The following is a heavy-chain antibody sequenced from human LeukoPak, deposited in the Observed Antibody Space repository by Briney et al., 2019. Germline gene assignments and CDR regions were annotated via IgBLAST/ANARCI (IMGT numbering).Heavy chain of an antibody. Sequence: GESLKSSCKGSGYSFTSYWISWVRQMPGKGLEWMGRIDPSDSYTNYSPSFQGHVTISADKSINTAYLQWASLKASDTAMYYCSTARAFDSRSFDYWGQGSLVTVSS. V-gene: IGHV5-10-1*01. D-gene: IGHD5-12*01. CDR3: STARAFDSRSFDY. J-gene: IGHJ4*02. CDR2: IDPSDSYT. CDR1: GYSFTSYW.